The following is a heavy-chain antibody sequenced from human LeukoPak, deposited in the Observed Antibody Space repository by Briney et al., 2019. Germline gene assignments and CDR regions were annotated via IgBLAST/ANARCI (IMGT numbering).Heavy chain of an antibody. D-gene: IGHD3-10*01. CDR2: IKRDGSEK. CDR1: GFTFSCYW. CDR3: AARVRGVS. V-gene: IGHV3-7*01. J-gene: IGHJ4*02. Sequence: GGSLRLSCAASGFTFSCYWMSWVRQAPGKGLEWVANIKRDGSEKYYVDSVKGRFTISRDNAKNSLYLQMNGLRAEDTAVYYCAARVRGVSWGQGTLVTVSS.